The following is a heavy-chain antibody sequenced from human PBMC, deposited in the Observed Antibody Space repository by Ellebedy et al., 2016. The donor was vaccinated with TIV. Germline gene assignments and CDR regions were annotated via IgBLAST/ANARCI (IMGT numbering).Heavy chain of an antibody. CDR3: ARLTDYDFWSGYSFNY. CDR2: INHSGST. J-gene: IGHJ4*02. V-gene: IGHV4-34*01. Sequence: SETLSLXXAVYGGSFSGYYWSWIRQPPGKGLEWIGEINHSGSTYYNPSLKSRVTISVDTSKNQFSLKLSSVTAADTAVYYCARLTDYDFWSGYSFNYWGLGTLVTVSS. D-gene: IGHD3-3*01. CDR1: GGSFSGYY.